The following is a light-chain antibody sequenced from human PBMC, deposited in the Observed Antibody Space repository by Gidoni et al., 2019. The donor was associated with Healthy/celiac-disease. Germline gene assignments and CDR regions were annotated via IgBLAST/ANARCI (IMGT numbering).Light chain of an antibody. V-gene: IGLV2-14*01. CDR1: SSDVGGYNY. Sequence: QSALTQPASVSGSPGQSITISCTGTSSDVGGYNYVSWYQQQPGKAPKLMIYDVSNRPSGVSNRFSGSKSGNTASLTISGLQAEDEADYYCSSYTSSSTLVVGGGTKLTVL. CDR2: DVS. J-gene: IGLJ2*01. CDR3: SSYTSSSTLV.